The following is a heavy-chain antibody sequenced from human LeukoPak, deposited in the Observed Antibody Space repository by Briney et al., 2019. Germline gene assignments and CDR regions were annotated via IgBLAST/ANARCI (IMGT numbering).Heavy chain of an antibody. CDR2: INTNTGNP. V-gene: IGHV7-4-1*02. J-gene: IGHJ3*02. CDR3: ARDWGSSARYPEAFDI. Sequence: ASVKVSCKASGYTFTSYAMNWVRQAPGQGLEWMGWINTNTGNPTYAQGFTGRFVFSLDTSVSTAYLQISSLKAEDTAVYYCARDWGSSARYPEAFDIWGQGTMVTVSS. D-gene: IGHD2-2*01. CDR1: GYTFTSYA.